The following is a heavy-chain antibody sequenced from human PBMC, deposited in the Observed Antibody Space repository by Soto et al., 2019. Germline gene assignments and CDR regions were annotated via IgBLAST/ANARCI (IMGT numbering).Heavy chain of an antibody. J-gene: IGHJ6*02. Sequence: QVHLVQSGAEVKRPGASVNISCKASGYTFTSYHLHWVRQAPGQRLEWMGIINPSGGSIRYAQKFQGRVVMTRDTSTNTVYMELGRLRSEDTAVYYCARPLRFLDPRDNYAMDVWCQGTTVTVSS. V-gene: IGHV1-46*01. CDR1: GYTFTSYH. CDR2: INPSGGSI. D-gene: IGHD3-3*01. CDR3: ARPLRFLDPRDNYAMDV.